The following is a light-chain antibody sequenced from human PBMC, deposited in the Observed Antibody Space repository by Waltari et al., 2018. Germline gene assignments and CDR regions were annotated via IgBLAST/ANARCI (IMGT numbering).Light chain of an antibody. Sequence: EMVMTQSPATLSVSPGERATPPCRASQSVGSNVAWYQQNPGQPPRLLIYGASTRATVIPARFSGSGSGTEFTLTISSLQSEDFAVYYCQHYNIWPPGYTFGQGTKLEIK. CDR3: QHYNIWPPGYT. CDR1: QSVGSN. J-gene: IGKJ2*01. V-gene: IGKV3-15*01. CDR2: GAS.